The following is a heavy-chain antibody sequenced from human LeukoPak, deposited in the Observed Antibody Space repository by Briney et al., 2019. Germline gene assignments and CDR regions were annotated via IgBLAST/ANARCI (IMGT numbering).Heavy chain of an antibody. CDR3: ARGSSVSSWLDC. J-gene: IGHJ4*02. CDR1: GGSISSGYY. Sequence: SETLSLTCTVSGGSISSGYYWGWIRQPPGKGLEWIGSIYHSGSTYYNPSLKSRVTISVDTSKNQFSLKLSSVTAADTAVYYCARGSSVSSWLDCWGQGTLVTVSS. CDR2: IYHSGST. V-gene: IGHV4-38-2*02. D-gene: IGHD6-13*01.